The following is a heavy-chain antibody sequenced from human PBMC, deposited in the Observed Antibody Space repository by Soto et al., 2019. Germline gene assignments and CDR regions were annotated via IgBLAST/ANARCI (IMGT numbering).Heavy chain of an antibody. D-gene: IGHD1-7*01. V-gene: IGHV1-46*01. J-gene: IGHJ4*02. CDR2: VNPSGGGT. Sequence: ASVKVSCKASGYTFTSYYMHWVRQAPGQGLEWLGIVNPSGGGTSYAEKFQDRVTMTRDTSTSTVYMEMRSLRSDDTAVYYCARAAGTVINTQFSDFWGQGALVTVSS. CDR1: GYTFTSYY. CDR3: ARAAGTVINTQFSDF.